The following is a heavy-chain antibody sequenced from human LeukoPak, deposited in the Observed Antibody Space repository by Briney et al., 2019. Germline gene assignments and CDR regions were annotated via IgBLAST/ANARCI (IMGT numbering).Heavy chain of an antibody. CDR3: AREEGGSYYGGAFDI. V-gene: IGHV1-69*06. CDR2: IIPIFGTA. D-gene: IGHD1-26*01. J-gene: IGHJ3*02. Sequence: ASVKVSCKASGGTFSSYAISWVRQAPGQGLEWMGGIIPIFGTANYAQKFQGRVTITADKSTSTAYMELSSLRSEDTAVYYCAREEGGSYYGGAFDIWGQGTMVTVSS. CDR1: GGTFSSYA.